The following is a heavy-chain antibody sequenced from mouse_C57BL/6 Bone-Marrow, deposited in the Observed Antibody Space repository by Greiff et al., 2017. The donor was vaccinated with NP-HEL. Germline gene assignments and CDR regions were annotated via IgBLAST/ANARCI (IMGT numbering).Heavy chain of an antibody. V-gene: IGHV14-2*01. Sequence: EVQLQQSGAELVKPGASVKLSCTASGFNIKDYYMPWVQQRPEQGLEWIGRIDPEDGETKYAPKFQGQATITADTSSNTAYLQLSSLTSEDTAVYYCAFNYDYDDYAMDYWGQGTSVTVSS. CDR2: IDPEDGET. CDR3: AFNYDYDDYAMDY. J-gene: IGHJ4*01. CDR1: GFNIKDYY. D-gene: IGHD2-4*01.